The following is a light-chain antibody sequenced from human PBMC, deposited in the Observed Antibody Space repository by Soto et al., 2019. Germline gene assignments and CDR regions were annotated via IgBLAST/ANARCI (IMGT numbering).Light chain of an antibody. CDR2: QVS. CDR3: GQGTHWPWT. CDR1: QGLVYSDGNTF. V-gene: IGKV2-30*01. J-gene: IGKJ1*01. Sequence: DVVMTQSPLSLSVTLGQPASISCRSSQGLVYSDGNTFLNWFHQRPGQSPRRLIYQVSNRDSGAADRFSSSGSGADYTLTISRVEADEGGIYYCGQGTHWPWTFGQGTKVEIK.